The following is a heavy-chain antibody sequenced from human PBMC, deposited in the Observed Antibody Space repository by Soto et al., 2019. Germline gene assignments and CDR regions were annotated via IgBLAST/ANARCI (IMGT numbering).Heavy chain of an antibody. J-gene: IGHJ4*02. CDR3: ATSMIPGGYYFDY. D-gene: IGHD3-22*01. V-gene: IGHV4-30-4*01. CDR2: IYYSGST. CDR1: GGSISSGDYY. Sequence: SETLSLTCTVSGGSISSGDYYWSWIRQPPGKGLEWIGYIYYSGSTYYNPSLKSRATISVDTSKNQFSLKLSSVTAADTAVYYCATSMIPGGYYFDYWGQGTLVTVSS.